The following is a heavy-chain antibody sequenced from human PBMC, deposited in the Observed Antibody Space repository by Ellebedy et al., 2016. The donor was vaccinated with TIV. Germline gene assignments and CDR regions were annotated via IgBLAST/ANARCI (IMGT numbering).Heavy chain of an antibody. Sequence: AASVKVSCKASGGTFSSYAISWVRQAPGQGLEWMGRIIPILGIANYAQKFQGRVTITADKSTSTAYMELSSLRSEDTAVYYCAMYKVVTPVRTLGEFVDYWGQGTLVTVSS. V-gene: IGHV1-69*04. CDR2: IIPILGIA. J-gene: IGHJ4*02. CDR3: AMYKVVTPVRTLGEFVDY. CDR1: GGTFSSYA. D-gene: IGHD4-23*01.